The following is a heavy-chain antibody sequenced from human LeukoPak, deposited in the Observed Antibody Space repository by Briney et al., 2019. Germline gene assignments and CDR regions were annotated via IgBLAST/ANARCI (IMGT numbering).Heavy chain of an antibody. CDR1: GYTFTDYY. CDR3: ARDGPWRLAWSNTGFFGY. V-gene: IGHV1-2*02. CDR2: VNPTSGDT. D-gene: IGHD3-3*01. Sequence: GASVKLSCKASGYTFTDYYIHWVRQAPGKGLEWVGSVNPTSGDTSYAEKLEGRVTMTRDTSISTAYMEMSRLTSDDTGVYYCARDGPWRLAWSNTGFFGYWGHGTLVTVSS. J-gene: IGHJ4*01.